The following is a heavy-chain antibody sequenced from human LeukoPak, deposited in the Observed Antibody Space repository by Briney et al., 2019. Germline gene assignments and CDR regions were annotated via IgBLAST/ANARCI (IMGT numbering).Heavy chain of an antibody. CDR1: GFTFSTYW. J-gene: IGHJ4*02. CDR3: ARDSAGNDY. D-gene: IGHD6-13*01. Sequence: GGSLRLSCAASGFTFSTYWMSWVRQAPGKGLEWVANIKQDGREKYYVDSVKGRFTISRDNAKNSLYLQMNSLRAEDTDMYYCARDSAGNDYWGQGTLVTVSS. CDR2: IKQDGREK. V-gene: IGHV3-7*01.